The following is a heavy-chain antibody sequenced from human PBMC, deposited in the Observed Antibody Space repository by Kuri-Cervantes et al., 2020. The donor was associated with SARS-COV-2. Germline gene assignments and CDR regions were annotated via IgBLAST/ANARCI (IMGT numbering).Heavy chain of an antibody. J-gene: IGHJ4*02. CDR3: ARVVLDYDILTGYYLNDY. Sequence: KVSCKGSGYSFTSYWIGWVRQMPGKGLEWMGIIYPGDSDTRYSPSFQGQVTISAGKSISTAYLQWSSLKASDTAMYYCARVVLDYDILTGYYLNDYWGQGTLVTVSS. CDR1: GYSFTSYW. V-gene: IGHV5-51*01. D-gene: IGHD3-9*01. CDR2: IYPGDSDT.